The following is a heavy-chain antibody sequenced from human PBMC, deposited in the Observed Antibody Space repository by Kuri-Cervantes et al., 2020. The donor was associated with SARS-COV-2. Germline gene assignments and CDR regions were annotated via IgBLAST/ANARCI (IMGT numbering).Heavy chain of an antibody. D-gene: IGHD3-22*01. J-gene: IGHJ5*02. CDR1: GFTFSSYA. CDR2: ISGSGGST. CDR3: AGGTPVGYYDSSGYYYNWFDP. V-gene: IGHV3-23*01. Sequence: GESLKISCAASGFTFSSYAMSWVRQAPGKGLEWVSTISGSGGSTYYADSVKGRFTISRDNSKNTLYLQMNSLRAEDTAVYYCAGGTPVGYYDSSGYYYNWFDPWGQGTLVTVSS.